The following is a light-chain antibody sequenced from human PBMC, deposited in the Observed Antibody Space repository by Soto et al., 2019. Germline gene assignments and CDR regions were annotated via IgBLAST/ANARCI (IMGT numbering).Light chain of an antibody. Sequence: DIQMTQSPSTLSASVGDRVTITCRASQSISSWLAWYQQKPGKAPKLLIYDASSLESGVPSRFSGSGSGTAFTLTISSLQPDDFATYYCQQYNSYSPTYTFGQGTKLEIK. V-gene: IGKV1-5*01. J-gene: IGKJ2*01. CDR3: QQYNSYSPTYT. CDR1: QSISSW. CDR2: DAS.